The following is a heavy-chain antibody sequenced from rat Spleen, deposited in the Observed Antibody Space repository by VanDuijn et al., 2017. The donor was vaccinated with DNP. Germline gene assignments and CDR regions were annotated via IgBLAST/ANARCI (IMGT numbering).Heavy chain of an antibody. Sequence: EVKLVESGGGLVQPGRSLKLSCAASGFTFSNYGMAWVRQAPTKGLEWVATISYDGSSTWYRDSVKGRFTISRDNAKSTLYLQMDSLRSEDTATYYCARHEATEGIDFDYWGQGVMVTVSS. V-gene: IGHV5-29*01. J-gene: IGHJ2*01. CDR2: ISYDGSST. CDR1: GFTFSNYG. CDR3: ARHEATEGIDFDY. D-gene: IGHD1-11*01.